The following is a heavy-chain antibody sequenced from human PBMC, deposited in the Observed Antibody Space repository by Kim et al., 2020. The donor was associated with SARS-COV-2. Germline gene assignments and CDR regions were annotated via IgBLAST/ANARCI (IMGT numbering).Heavy chain of an antibody. CDR3: TTDFVGFYDFWSGPSGTFDY. CDR1: GFTFSNAW. V-gene: IGHV3-15*01. J-gene: IGHJ4*02. Sequence: GGSLRLSCAASGFTFSNAWMSWVRQAPGKGLEWVGRIKSKTDGGTTDYAAPVKGRFTISRDDSKNTLYLQMNSLKTEDTAVYYCTTDFVGFYDFWSGPSGTFDYWGQGTLVTVSS. CDR2: IKSKTDGGTT. D-gene: IGHD3-3*01.